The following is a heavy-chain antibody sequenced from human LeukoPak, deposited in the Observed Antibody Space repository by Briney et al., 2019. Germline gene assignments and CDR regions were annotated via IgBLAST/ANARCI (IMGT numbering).Heavy chain of an antibody. CDR1: GFTLSNYW. V-gene: IGHV3-7*01. J-gene: IGHJ6*02. CDR2: IKKDGSEK. Sequence: GGSLRLSCAAAGFTLSNYWMSWVRQAPGKGLEWVANIKKDGSEKYYVDSVKGQFTISRDNAKNSLYLQMNSLRAEDTAVYYCARDNFYGMDVWGQGTTVTVSS. CDR3: ARDNFYGMDV.